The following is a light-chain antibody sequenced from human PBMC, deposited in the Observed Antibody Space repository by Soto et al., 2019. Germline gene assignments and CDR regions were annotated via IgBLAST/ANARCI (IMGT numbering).Light chain of an antibody. CDR1: SSDVGSYNL. V-gene: IGLV2-23*02. CDR3: CSYAGSSTFVV. CDR2: EDS. Sequence: QSALTQPASVSGSPGQSITISCTGTSSDVGSYNLVSWYQQYPGKAPKFMFFEDSMRPSGVSIRFSASKSGNTASPTISGLQAEDEADYSCCSYAGSSTFVVFGGVTKLTVL. J-gene: IGLJ2*01.